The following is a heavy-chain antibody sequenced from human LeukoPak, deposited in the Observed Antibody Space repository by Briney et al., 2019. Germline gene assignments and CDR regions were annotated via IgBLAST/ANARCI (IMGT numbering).Heavy chain of an antibody. CDR3: ARERVRLWFGESQDHFDY. D-gene: IGHD3-10*01. CDR1: GGSFSGYY. J-gene: IGHJ4*02. CDR2: INHSGST. Sequence: SETLSLTCAVYGGSFSGYYWSWIRQPPGKGLEWVGEINHSGSTNYNPSLKSRVTISVDTSKNQFSLKLSSVTAADTAVYYCARERVRLWFGESQDHFDYWGQGTLVTVSS. V-gene: IGHV4-34*01.